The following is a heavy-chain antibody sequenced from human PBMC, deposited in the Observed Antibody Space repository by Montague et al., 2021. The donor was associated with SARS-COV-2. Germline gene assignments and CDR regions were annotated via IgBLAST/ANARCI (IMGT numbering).Heavy chain of an antibody. CDR1: GFTFSSYW. D-gene: IGHD3-3*01. V-gene: IGHV3-7*01. J-gene: IGHJ6*02. Sequence: SLRLSCAASGFTFSSYWMSWVRQAPGKGLEWVANIKQDGSEKYYVGSVKGRFTISRDNAKNSLYLQMNSLRAEDTAVYYCARDSFWSGYYTDYYGMDVWGQGTTVTVSS. CDR3: ARDSFWSGYYTDYYGMDV. CDR2: IKQDGSEK.